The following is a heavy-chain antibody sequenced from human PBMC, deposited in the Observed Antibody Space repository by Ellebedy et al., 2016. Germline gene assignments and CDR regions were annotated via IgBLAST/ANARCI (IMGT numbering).Heavy chain of an antibody. Sequence: SETLSLXXAVYGGSFSGYYWSWIRQPPGKGLEWIGEINHSGSTNYNPSLKSRVTISVDTSKNQFSLKLSSVTAADTAVYYCARVGRYSSPNWFNPWGQGTLVTVSS. CDR2: INHSGST. CDR3: ARVGRYSSPNWFNP. V-gene: IGHV4-34*01. J-gene: IGHJ5*02. CDR1: GGSFSGYY. D-gene: IGHD6-13*01.